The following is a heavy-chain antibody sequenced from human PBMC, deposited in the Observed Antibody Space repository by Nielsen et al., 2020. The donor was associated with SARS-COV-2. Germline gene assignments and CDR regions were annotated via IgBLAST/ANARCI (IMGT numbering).Heavy chain of an antibody. D-gene: IGHD6-19*01. V-gene: IGHV3-74*01. J-gene: IGHJ4*02. CDR1: GFTFSSYW. Sequence: GGSLRLSCAASGFTFSSYWMHWVRQAPGKGLVWVSRINSDGSSTSYADSVKGRFTISRDNAKNTLYLQMNSLRAEDTAVYYCAKIRGSGWLYFFDSWGQGTLVTVSS. CDR2: INSDGSST. CDR3: AKIRGSGWLYFFDS.